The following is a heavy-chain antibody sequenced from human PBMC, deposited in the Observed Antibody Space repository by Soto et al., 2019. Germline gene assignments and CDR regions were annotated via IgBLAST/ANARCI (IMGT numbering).Heavy chain of an antibody. CDR1: GFTFSSYG. V-gene: IGHV3-33*01. CDR2: IWYDGNNK. Sequence: QVQLVESGGGVVQPGRSLRLSCAASGFTFSSYGMHWVRQTPGKGLEGVAVIWYDGNNKYYADSVKGRFTISRDNSKNTLYLQMNSLRAEDTAVYYCARGLWGMDVWGQGTTVTVSS. CDR3: ARGLWGMDV. J-gene: IGHJ6*02. D-gene: IGHD2-21*01.